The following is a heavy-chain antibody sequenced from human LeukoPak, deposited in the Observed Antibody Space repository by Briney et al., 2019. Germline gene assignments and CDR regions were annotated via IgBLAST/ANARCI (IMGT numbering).Heavy chain of an antibody. D-gene: IGHD6-19*01. Sequence: GRSLRLSCAASGFTFDKYAMHWVRQAPGKGLEWLSIISWNSGYIGYADSVKGRFTISRDNAKKSLDLQMNSLRAEDTAFYYCAKLRGTYSSGYFFDYWGQGTLVTVSS. V-gene: IGHV3-9*01. CDR3: AKLRGTYSSGYFFDY. CDR2: ISWNSGYI. J-gene: IGHJ4*02. CDR1: GFTFDKYA.